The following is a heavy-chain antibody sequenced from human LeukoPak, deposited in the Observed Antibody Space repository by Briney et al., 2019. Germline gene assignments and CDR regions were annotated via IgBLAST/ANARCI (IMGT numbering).Heavy chain of an antibody. J-gene: IGHJ4*02. CDR2: ISDRGGST. V-gene: IGHV3-23*01. Sequence: GGSLRLSRTTSGLTLWIYTMNCVRDSPRKGLEWVSPISDRGGSTYYADSVRSRFSLSRDNSKNTLYLQMNRRRAEDTGVYYCAKGPFSGNYRSFDYWGQGTLVTVCS. CDR3: AKGPFSGNYRSFDY. CDR1: GLTLWIYT. D-gene: IGHD1-26*01.